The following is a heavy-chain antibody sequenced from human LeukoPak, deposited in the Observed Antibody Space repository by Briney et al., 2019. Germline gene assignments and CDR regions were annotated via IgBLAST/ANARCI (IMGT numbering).Heavy chain of an antibody. D-gene: IGHD3-16*01. Sequence: ASVKVSCKASGYTFTGYYMHWVRQAPGQGLEWMGWISAYNGNTNYAQKLQGRVTMTTDTSTSTAYMELRSLRSDDTAVYYCARDFLVTFGGVLPRYDYWGQGTLVTVSS. J-gene: IGHJ4*02. CDR1: GYTFTGYY. V-gene: IGHV1-18*04. CDR2: ISAYNGNT. CDR3: ARDFLVTFGGVLPRYDY.